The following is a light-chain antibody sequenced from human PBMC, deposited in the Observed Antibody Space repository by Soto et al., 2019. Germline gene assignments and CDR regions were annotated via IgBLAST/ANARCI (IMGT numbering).Light chain of an antibody. CDR2: AAS. CDR3: QKYSSVIT. CDR1: QGIRNF. V-gene: IGKV1-27*01. J-gene: IGKJ5*01. Sequence: DIQMTQSPSSLSASVGDRVTITCRASQGIRNFLAWYQQKPGKVPKLLISAASTLESGVTSRFSGSGSGTDFTLTITSLQPEDVATYYCQKYSSVITFGQGTRLAIK.